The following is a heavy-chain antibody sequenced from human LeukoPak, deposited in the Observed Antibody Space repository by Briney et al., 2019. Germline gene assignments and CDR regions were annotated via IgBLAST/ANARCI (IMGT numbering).Heavy chain of an antibody. D-gene: IGHD6-13*01. CDR3: ARVPVASWIQLDS. Sequence: GGSLRLSCAASGFTFSSYWMHWVRQAPGKGLEWVLIIYSGGSTYFADSVKGRFTISRDNSKNTLYLQMNSLRAEDTALYYCARVPVASWIQLDSWGQGTLVTVSS. CDR2: IYSGGST. CDR1: GFTFSSYW. J-gene: IGHJ4*02. V-gene: IGHV3-53*01.